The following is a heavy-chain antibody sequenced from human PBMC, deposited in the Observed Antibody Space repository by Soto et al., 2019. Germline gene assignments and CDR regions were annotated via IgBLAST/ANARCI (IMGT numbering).Heavy chain of an antibody. CDR2: IYYTGNA. CDR3: TRRSKYSDFWSHL. V-gene: IGHV4-39*01. CDR1: GGSISSSSYY. Sequence: PSETLSLTCTVSGGSISSSSYYWDWTRQHPGKGLEWIANIYYTGNAYYNPSLRSRVTISIDTSKNQFSLKLNSVTAADTAVYYCTRRSKYSDFWSHLSGPTTLVSVSS. J-gene: IGHJ5*02. D-gene: IGHD3-3*01.